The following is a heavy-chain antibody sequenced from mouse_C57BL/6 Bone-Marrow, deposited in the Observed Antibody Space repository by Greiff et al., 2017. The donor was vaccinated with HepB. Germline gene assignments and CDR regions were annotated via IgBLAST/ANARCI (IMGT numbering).Heavy chain of an antibody. V-gene: IGHV1-64*01. D-gene: IGHD1-1*01. CDR1: GYTFTSYW. CDR3: ARGNYADYYAMDY. J-gene: IGHJ4*01. CDR2: IHPNSGST. Sequence: VQLKQPGAELVKPGASVKLSCKASGYTFTSYWMHWVKQRPGQGLEWIGMIHPNSGSTNYNEKFKSKATLTVDKSSSTAYMQLSSLTSEDSAVYHCARGNYADYYAMDYWGQGTSVTVSS.